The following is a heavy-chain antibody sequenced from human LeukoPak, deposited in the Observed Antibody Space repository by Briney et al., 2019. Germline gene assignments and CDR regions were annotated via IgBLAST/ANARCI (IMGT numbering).Heavy chain of an antibody. V-gene: IGHV4-59*01. CDR1: GGSISTYY. CDR2: IYYSGST. J-gene: IGHJ6*03. Sequence: SETLSLTCTVSGGSISTYYWSWIRQPPGKGLDWIGYIYYSGSTNYNPSLKSRVTISIDTSKNQFSLKLSSVTAADAAVYYCATLVPATMHYFYYSYIDVWGKGTTVTVSS. CDR3: ATLVPATMHYFYYSYIDV. D-gene: IGHD2-2*01.